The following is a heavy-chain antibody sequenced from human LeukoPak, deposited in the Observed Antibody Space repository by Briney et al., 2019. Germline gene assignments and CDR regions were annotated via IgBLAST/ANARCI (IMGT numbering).Heavy chain of an antibody. CDR3: ARGVYIAAAQYGY. J-gene: IGHJ4*02. CDR1: GGSFSGYY. V-gene: IGHV4-59*01. Sequence: SETLSLTCAVYGGSFSGYYWSWIRQPPGKGLEWIGYIYYSGTTNYNPSLKSRVTISVDTSKNQFSLKLSSVTAADTAVYYCARGVYIAAAQYGYWGQGTLSPSPQ. CDR2: IYYSGTT. D-gene: IGHD6-13*01.